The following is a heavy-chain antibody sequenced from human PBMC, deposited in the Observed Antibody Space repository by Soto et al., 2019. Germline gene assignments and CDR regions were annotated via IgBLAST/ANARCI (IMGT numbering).Heavy chain of an antibody. CDR3: ARAPRGNYGYPSYFDY. D-gene: IGHD3-10*01. V-gene: IGHV4-34*01. J-gene: IGHJ4*02. CDR2: INHTGST. CDR1: GGSFSGYS. Sequence: PSETLSLTCAVYGGSFSGYSWTWIRQPPGTGLEWIGEINHTGSTNYNPSLKSRVTISVDTSKNQFSLKLTSVTAADTAVYYCARAPRGNYGYPSYFDYWGQGTLVTVSS.